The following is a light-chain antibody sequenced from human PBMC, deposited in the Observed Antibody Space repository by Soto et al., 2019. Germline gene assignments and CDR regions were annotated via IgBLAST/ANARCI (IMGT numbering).Light chain of an antibody. Sequence: IQLTQSPSSLSASVGDRVTITCRASQGISSYLAWYQQKPGKAPKLLIYAASTLQSGVPSRFSGSGSGTDFTLTISSLQPDDFATYYCQQYNSYPWTFSQGTKVEIK. CDR2: AAS. CDR1: QGISSY. J-gene: IGKJ1*01. V-gene: IGKV1-9*01. CDR3: QQYNSYPWT.